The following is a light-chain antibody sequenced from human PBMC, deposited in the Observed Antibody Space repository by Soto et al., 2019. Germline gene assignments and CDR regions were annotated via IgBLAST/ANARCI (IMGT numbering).Light chain of an antibody. CDR2: GAS. J-gene: IGKJ1*01. CDR3: QQYNNWPWT. CDR1: QSVSSRY. Sequence: EIVLTQSPGTLSLSPGERATLACRASQSVSSRYLAWYQQTPGQAPRLLIYGASSRATGIPARFSGSGPGTEFTLTISSLQSVDFAVYSCQQYNNWPWTFGQGTKVDIK. V-gene: IGKV3D-15*01.